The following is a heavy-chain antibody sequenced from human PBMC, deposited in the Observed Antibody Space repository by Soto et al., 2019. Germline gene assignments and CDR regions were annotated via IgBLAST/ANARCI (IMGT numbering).Heavy chain of an antibody. J-gene: IGHJ5*02. CDR3: ASADYGDSYGLDP. CDR2: IIPIFGTA. D-gene: IGHD4-17*01. V-gene: IGHV1-69*01. CDR1: GGTFSSYA. Sequence: QVQLVQYGAEVKKPGSSVKVSCKASGGTFSSYAISWVRQAPGQGLEWMGGIIPIFGTANYAQKFQGRGTITADQSPSTAYLELISLRSEASAVDYCASADYGDSYGLDPWGQGTLVTVSS.